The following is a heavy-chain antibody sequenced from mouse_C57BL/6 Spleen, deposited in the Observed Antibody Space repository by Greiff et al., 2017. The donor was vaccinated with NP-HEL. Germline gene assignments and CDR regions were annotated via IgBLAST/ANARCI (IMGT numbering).Heavy chain of an antibody. D-gene: IGHD1-1*01. Sequence: EVQLQQSGPVLVKPGASVKMSCKASGYTFTDYYMNWVKQSHGKSLEWIGVINPYNGGTSYNQKFKGKATLTVDKSSSTAYMELNSLTSEDSAVYYCARWGIIITTVANYFDYWGQGTTLTVSS. CDR3: ARWGIIITTVANYFDY. CDR2: INPYNGGT. CDR1: GYTFTDYY. V-gene: IGHV1-19*01. J-gene: IGHJ2*01.